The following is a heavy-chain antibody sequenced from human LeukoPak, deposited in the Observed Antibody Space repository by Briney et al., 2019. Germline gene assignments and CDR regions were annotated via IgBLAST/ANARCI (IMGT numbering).Heavy chain of an antibody. V-gene: IGHV4-39*07. CDR3: ARRPRGHGVFDY. CDR1: GGSISSSSYY. CDR2: IYYSGST. J-gene: IGHJ4*02. Sequence: SETLSLTCTVSGGSISSSSYYWGWIRQPPGKGLEWIGSIYYSGSTYYNPSLKSRVTISVDTSKNQFSLKLSSVTAADTAVYYCARRPRGHGVFDYWGQGTLVTVSS. D-gene: IGHD3-10*01.